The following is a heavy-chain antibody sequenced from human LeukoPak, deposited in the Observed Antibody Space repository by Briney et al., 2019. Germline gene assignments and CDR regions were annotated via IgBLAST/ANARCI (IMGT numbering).Heavy chain of an antibody. CDR3: ARDALYCSSTSCYLKGLADY. CDR1: GYTFTGYY. Sequence: ASVKVSCKAPGYTFTGYYMHWVRQAPGQGLEWMGWINPNSGGTNYAQKFQGRVTMTRDTSISTAYMELSRLRSDDTAVYYCARDALYCSSTSCYLKGLADYWGQGTLVTVSS. D-gene: IGHD2-2*01. V-gene: IGHV1-2*02. CDR2: INPNSGGT. J-gene: IGHJ4*02.